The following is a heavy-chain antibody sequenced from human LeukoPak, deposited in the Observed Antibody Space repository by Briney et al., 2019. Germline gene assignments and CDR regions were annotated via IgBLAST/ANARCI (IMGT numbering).Heavy chain of an antibody. CDR3: SQRGFSANYYDSSGYGMAYFDY. CDR1: GGTSSSYA. V-gene: IGHV1-69*04. D-gene: IGHD3-22*01. J-gene: IGHJ4*02. Sequence: VASVKVSCKASGGTSSSYAISWVRQAPGQGLEWMGRIIPILGIANYAQKFQGRVTITADKSTSTAYMELSSLRSEDTAVYYCSQRGFSANYYDSSGYGMAYFDYWGQGTLVTVSS. CDR2: IIPILGIA.